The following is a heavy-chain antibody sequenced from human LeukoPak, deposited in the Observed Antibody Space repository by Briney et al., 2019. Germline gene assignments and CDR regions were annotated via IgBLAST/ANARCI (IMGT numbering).Heavy chain of an antibody. D-gene: IGHD3-10*01. J-gene: IGHJ4*02. Sequence: PSETLSLTCTVSGGSISSSSYYWGWIRQPPGKGLEWIGSIYYSGSTYYNPSLKSRVTISVDTSKNQFSLKLSSVTAADTAVYYCARSSGLGFGELLWGYFDYWGQGTLVTVSS. CDR1: GGSISSSSYY. CDR2: IYYSGST. CDR3: ARSSGLGFGELLWGYFDY. V-gene: IGHV4-39*07.